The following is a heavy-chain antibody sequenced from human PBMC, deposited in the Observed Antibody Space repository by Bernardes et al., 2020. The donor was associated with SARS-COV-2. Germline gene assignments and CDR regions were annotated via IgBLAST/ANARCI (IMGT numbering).Heavy chain of an antibody. Sequence: VGSLLLSCVDFGFTLRSSSMSWVRQDPGTGLAWISYLSRSSRTLYYADSVKGRFTISRDNAESSLFLQMNSLRVGDTAVYYCARVRYTSGWYIDYWGQGTLVTGSS. CDR1: GFTLRSSS. CDR3: ARVRYTSGWYIDY. CDR2: LSRSSRTL. V-gene: IGHV3-48*01. J-gene: IGHJ4*02. D-gene: IGHD6-19*01.